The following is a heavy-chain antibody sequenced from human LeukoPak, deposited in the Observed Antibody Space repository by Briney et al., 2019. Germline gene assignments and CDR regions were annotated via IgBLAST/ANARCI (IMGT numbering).Heavy chain of an antibody. CDR1: GFTFSTHG. Sequence: QSGGSLRLSCAASGFTFSTHGMTWVRQTPGKGLEWVSSVSGSGGTTFYADSVKGRFTISRDNFKNTQYLQMYRLRTEDTAVYYCAKLKAGLSGAYDYWGQGTLVTVSS. D-gene: IGHD4/OR15-4a*01. CDR3: AKLKAGLSGAYDY. V-gene: IGHV3-23*01. J-gene: IGHJ4*02. CDR2: VSGSGGTT.